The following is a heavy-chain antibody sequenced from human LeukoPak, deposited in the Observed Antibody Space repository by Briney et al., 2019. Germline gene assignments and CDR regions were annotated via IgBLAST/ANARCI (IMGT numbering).Heavy chain of an antibody. J-gene: IGHJ3*02. D-gene: IGHD1-26*01. V-gene: IGHV3-23*01. CDR2: ISGSGGST. CDR3: AKDRKGGATTPDAFDI. Sequence: GGSLRLSCAASGFTFSSYAMSWVRQAPGKGLEWVSAISGSGGSTYYADSVKGRFTISRDNSKNTLYLQMNSLRAEDTAVYYCAKDRKGGATTPDAFDIWGQGTMVTVSS. CDR1: GFTFSSYA.